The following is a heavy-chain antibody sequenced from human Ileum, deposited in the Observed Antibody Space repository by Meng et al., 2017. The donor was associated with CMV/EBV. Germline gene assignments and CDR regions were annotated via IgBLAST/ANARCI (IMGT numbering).Heavy chain of an antibody. J-gene: IGHJ5*02. CDR2: ISSSGGST. D-gene: IGHD3-16*01. Sequence: CVASGSSFSNYHMSWVRQAPGRGLEWVSGISSSGGSTYDADSVKGRFSISRDNSRNTLYLQMMSLRAEDTAVYYCAGGGPAIYSPFDPWGQGTLVTVSS. V-gene: IGHV3-23*01. CDR1: GSSFSNYH. CDR3: AGGGPAIYSPFDP.